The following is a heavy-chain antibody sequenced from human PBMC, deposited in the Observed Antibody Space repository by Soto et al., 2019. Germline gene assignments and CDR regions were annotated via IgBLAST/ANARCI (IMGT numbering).Heavy chain of an antibody. Sequence: GGSLRLSCAASGFTFSSYAMHWVRQAPGKELEWVAVISYDGSNKYYADSVKGRFTISRDNSKNTLYLQMNSLRAEDTAVYYCARDLFAYYYDSSGYPGPFDYWGQGTLVTVSS. V-gene: IGHV3-30-3*01. CDR2: ISYDGSNK. CDR1: GFTFSSYA. J-gene: IGHJ4*02. D-gene: IGHD3-22*01. CDR3: ARDLFAYYYDSSGYPGPFDY.